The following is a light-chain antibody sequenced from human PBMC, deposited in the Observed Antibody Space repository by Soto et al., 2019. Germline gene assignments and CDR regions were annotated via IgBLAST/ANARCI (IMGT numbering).Light chain of an antibody. CDR1: NIGNKR. J-gene: IGLJ1*01. CDR2: YDS. CDR3: QVWDIMTDNYV. V-gene: IGLV3-21*04. Sequence: SYELTQPPSVSVAPEKTATITCGGNNIGNKRVHWYRQKPGQAPVLVISYDSDRPSGIPERFSGSNSGNTATLTISRVEAGDEADYYCQVWDIMTDNYVFGRGTKLTVL.